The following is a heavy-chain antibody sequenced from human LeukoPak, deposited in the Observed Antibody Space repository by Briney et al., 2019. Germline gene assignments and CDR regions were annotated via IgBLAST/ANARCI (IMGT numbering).Heavy chain of an antibody. CDR2: ISYDGSNK. CDR3: ARDREYFAFDI. D-gene: IGHD2/OR15-2a*01. V-gene: IGHV3-30*04. CDR1: GFTLSSYA. J-gene: IGHJ3*02. Sequence: GRSLRLSCAASGFTLSSYAVHWVRQAPGKGLEWVAVISYDGSNKYYADSVKGRFTISRDNSKNTLYLQMNSLRAEDTAVYYCARDREYFAFDIWGQGAMVTVSS.